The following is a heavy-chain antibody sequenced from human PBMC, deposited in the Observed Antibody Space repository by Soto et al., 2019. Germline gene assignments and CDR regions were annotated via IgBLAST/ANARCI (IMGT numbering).Heavy chain of an antibody. CDR2: IYPGDSDT. CDR3: AKHEGYCSTTTCSNFDY. Sequence: PGESLQISCKGSGFTFTSYWIAWVRQMPGKGLEWMGIIYPGDSDTSYSPSFQGQVTITADKSINTAYLQWNSLKTSDTAMYYCAKHEGYCSTTTCSNFDYWGQGTLVTVSS. CDR1: GFTFTSYW. V-gene: IGHV5-51*01. J-gene: IGHJ4*02. D-gene: IGHD2-2*01.